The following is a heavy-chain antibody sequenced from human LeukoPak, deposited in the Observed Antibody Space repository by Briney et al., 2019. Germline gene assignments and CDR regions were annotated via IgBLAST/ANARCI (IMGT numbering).Heavy chain of an antibody. V-gene: IGHV3-48*03. CDR1: GFSFSSYE. CDR2: IRSSGGIT. D-gene: IGHD1-1*01. J-gene: IGHJ3*02. CDR3: ARSNRERYFDAFDS. Sequence: GGSLRLSCVASGFSFSSYEVNWVRQAPGKGLEWISFIRSSGGITYYADSVKGRFTISRDNAEDSLYLHMNSLRAEDTAIYYCARSNRERYFDAFDSWGKGTMVTVSS.